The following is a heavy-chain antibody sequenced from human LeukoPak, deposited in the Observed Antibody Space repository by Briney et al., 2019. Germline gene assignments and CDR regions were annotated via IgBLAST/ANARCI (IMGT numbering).Heavy chain of an antibody. J-gene: IGHJ6*03. V-gene: IGHV3-49*03. Sequence: SLRLSCTGSGFTFGDYAMSGFRQAPGKGLEWVGFIRSKAYGGTTEYAASVKGRFTISRDDSKSIAYLQMNSLKTEDTAVYYCTRDTKMMHSNYYYMDVWGKGTTVTVSS. CDR2: IRSKAYGGTT. D-gene: IGHD3-22*01. CDR3: TRDTKMMHSNYYYMDV. CDR1: GFTFGDYA.